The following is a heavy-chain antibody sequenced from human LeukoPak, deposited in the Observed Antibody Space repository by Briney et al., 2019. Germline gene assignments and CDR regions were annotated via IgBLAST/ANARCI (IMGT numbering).Heavy chain of an antibody. CDR1: DDSISDYY. D-gene: IGHD3-16*01. CDR3: TRGAGWLIDY. Sequence: SETLSLTCTVSDDSISDYYRGWIRQPPGKGLEWIGYFHNSGTSTYNPSLKSRVTISADTSKNQFSLKLNSLTTADTAVYHCTRGAGWLIDYWGQGILVTVSS. CDR2: FHNSGTS. V-gene: IGHV4-59*01. J-gene: IGHJ4*02.